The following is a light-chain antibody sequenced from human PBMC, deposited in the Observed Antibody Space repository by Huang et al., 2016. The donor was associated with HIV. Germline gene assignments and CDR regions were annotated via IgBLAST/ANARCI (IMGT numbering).Light chain of an antibody. Sequence: IRMTQSPSSLSASTGDRVTITCRANQDINNFLAWYQQRPGSVPKLLIYAASTLQSGVPSRFSDNGSGTDFTLTIGCLHSEDVATYYCQQYDIHPLTFGPGTEWTLN. CDR2: AAS. V-gene: IGKV1-8*01. CDR1: QDINNF. CDR3: QQYDIHPLT. J-gene: IGKJ5*01.